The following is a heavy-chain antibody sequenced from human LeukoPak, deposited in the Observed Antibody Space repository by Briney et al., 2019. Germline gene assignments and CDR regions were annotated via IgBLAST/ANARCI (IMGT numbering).Heavy chain of an antibody. V-gene: IGHV4-59*12. CDR3: ARGPTVTTFSENRFDP. CDR2: IYVTGT. Sequence: PSETLSLTCTVSGGSIGTYYWSWIRQSPGKGLEWIGYIYVTGTRYNPYLQSRVTISVDRSRNQFSLKLSSVTAADTAVYYCARGPTVTTFSENRFDPWGQGTLVTVPS. D-gene: IGHD4-17*01. CDR1: GGSIGTYY. J-gene: IGHJ5*02.